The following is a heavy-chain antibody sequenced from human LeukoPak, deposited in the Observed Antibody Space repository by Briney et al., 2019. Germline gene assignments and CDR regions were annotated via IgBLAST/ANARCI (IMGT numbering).Heavy chain of an antibody. Sequence: ASVKVSCKASGYTFTSYGISWVRQAPGQGLEWMGWISAYNGNTNYAQKLQGRVTMTTDTSTSTAYMELRSLRSDDTAVYYCARDSPTIDWLLGANWFDPWGQGTLVTVSS. CDR1: GYTFTSYG. J-gene: IGHJ5*02. CDR2: ISAYNGNT. CDR3: ARDSPTIDWLLGANWFDP. D-gene: IGHD3-9*01. V-gene: IGHV1-18*01.